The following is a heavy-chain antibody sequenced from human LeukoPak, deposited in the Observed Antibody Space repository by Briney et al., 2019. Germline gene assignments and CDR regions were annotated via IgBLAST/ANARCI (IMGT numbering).Heavy chain of an antibody. CDR1: GGTFSSYA. V-gene: IGHV1-2*06. J-gene: IGHJ4*02. D-gene: IGHD1-20*01. CDR2: INPNSGGT. CDR3: ARSPQGDNWNDY. Sequence: ASVEVSCKASGGTFSSYAISWVRQAPGQGLEWMGRINPNSGGTNYAQKFQGRVTMTRDTSISTAYMELSRLRSDDTAVYYCARSPQGDNWNDYWGQGTLVTVSS.